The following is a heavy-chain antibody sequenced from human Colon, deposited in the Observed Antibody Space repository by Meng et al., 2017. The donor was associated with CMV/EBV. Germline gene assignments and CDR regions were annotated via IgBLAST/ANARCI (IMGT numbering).Heavy chain of an antibody. J-gene: IGHJ4*02. Sequence: GESLKISCAASGFTFSSSWMHWVCQAPEKGLEWVADIKCDGSEKYYVDSVKGRLTISRDNAKNSLYLQVNSLRAEDTALYYCAKAYGSGSYDFDYWGQGTLVTVSS. CDR1: GFTFSSSW. V-gene: IGHV3-52*01. D-gene: IGHD3-10*01. CDR3: AKAYGSGSYDFDY. CDR2: IKCDGSEK.